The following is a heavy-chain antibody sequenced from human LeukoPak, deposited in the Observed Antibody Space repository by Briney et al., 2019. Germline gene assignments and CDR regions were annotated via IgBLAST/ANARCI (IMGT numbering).Heavy chain of an antibody. CDR2: ISSGASTI. D-gene: IGHD3-22*01. J-gene: IGHJ4*02. CDR3: ASGHYYDY. V-gene: IGHV3-48*02. CDR1: GFTFSDYS. Sequence: GGSLRLSCAASGFTFSDYSMNRVRQAPGKGLEWVSYISSGASTIYYANSVKGRFTISRDNAKNSLYLQMNSLREEDTAVYYCASGHYYDYWGQGTLVTVSS.